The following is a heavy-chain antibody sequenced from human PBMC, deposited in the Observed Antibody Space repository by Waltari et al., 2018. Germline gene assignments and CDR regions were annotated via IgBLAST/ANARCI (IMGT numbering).Heavy chain of an antibody. V-gene: IGHV3-49*03. D-gene: IGHD3-22*01. CDR2: IRSKAYGGTT. Sequence: EVQLVESGGGLVQPGRSLRLSCKASGFPFGVYAMSWFRQAPGTGLEWVGFIRSKAYGGTTEYAASVRGRFTISRDDSISIAYLQINSLKTEDTAVYYCTRAYYYDSSGPPYYFDYWGQGTQVTVSS. J-gene: IGHJ4*02. CDR1: GFPFGVYA. CDR3: TRAYYYDSSGPPYYFDY.